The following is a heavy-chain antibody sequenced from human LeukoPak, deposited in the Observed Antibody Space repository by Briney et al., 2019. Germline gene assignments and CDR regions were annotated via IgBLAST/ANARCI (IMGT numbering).Heavy chain of an antibody. Sequence: PGGSLRLSCAASGFIFRSYPMHWVRQAPGKGLEWVAVVSYDGSGENYADSVNGRFTISRDNSKNTLYLQMNSLRAEDTAVYYCARGGFYDDSRYGMDVWGQGTTVTDSS. D-gene: IGHD4-17*01. J-gene: IGHJ6*02. CDR2: VSYDGSGE. CDR3: ARGGFYDDSRYGMDV. CDR1: GFIFRSYP. V-gene: IGHV3-30*07.